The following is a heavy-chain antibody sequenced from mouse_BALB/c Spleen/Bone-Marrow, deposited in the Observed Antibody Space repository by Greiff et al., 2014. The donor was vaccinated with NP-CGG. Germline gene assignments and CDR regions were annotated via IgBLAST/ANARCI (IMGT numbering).Heavy chain of an antibody. D-gene: IGHD2-10*02. CDR3: ARLVRDAMDY. CDR1: GFTFSSYA. Sequence: VQLKESGGGSVKPGGSLKLSCAASGFTFSSYAMSWVRQSPEKRLVWVAEISHGGSSTYYPDPVTGRFTISRDNAKNTLFLEMSSLRSEEAAIYYGARLVRDAMDYWGQGTSVTVSS. V-gene: IGHV5-9-4*01. J-gene: IGHJ4*01. CDR2: ISHGGSST.